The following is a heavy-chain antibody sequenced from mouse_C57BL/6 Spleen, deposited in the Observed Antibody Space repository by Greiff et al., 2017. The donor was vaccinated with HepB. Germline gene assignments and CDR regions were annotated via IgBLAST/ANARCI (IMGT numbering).Heavy chain of an antibody. CDR2: ISDGGSYT. J-gene: IGHJ2*01. V-gene: IGHV5-4*03. Sequence: EVKLMESGGGLVKPGGSLKLSCAASGFTFSSYAMSWVRQTPEKRLEWVATISDGGSYTYYPDNVKGRFTISRDNAKNNLYLQMSHLKSEDTAMYYCAKYYGGYFDYWGQGTTLTVSS. CDR1: GFTFSSYA. CDR3: AKYYGGYFDY. D-gene: IGHD1-1*01.